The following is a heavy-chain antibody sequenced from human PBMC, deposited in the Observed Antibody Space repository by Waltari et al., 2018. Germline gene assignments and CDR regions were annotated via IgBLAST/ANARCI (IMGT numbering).Heavy chain of an antibody. CDR1: GFTFSSYS. D-gene: IGHD3-22*01. Sequence: EVQLVESGGGLVKPGGSLRLSCAASGFTFSSYSMNWVRQAPGKGLEWVSSISSSSSYIYYADSVKGRFTISRDNAKNSLYLQMNSLRAEDTAVYYCARDLGITDAKRSLWGQGTLVTVSS. J-gene: IGHJ4*02. CDR2: ISSSSSYI. V-gene: IGHV3-21*01. CDR3: ARDLGITDAKRSL.